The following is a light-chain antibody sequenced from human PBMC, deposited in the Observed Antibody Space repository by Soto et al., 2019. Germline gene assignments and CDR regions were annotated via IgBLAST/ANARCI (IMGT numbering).Light chain of an antibody. CDR1: SSDVARYNY. CDR2: EVS. J-gene: IGLJ2*01. V-gene: IGLV2-8*01. Sequence: QSALTQPPSASGSPGQPVTISCTGASSDVARYNYVSWYQQHPGKAPKLIIYEVSEWPSGVPDRFSGSKSGNTASLTVSGLQAEDEADYYCSSYAGNNNLVFGGGTKLTVL. CDR3: SSYAGNNNLV.